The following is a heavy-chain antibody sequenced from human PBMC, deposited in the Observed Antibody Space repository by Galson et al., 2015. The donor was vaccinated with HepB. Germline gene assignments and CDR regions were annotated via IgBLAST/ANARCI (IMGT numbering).Heavy chain of an antibody. CDR2: ISGSGGST. V-gene: IGHV3-23*01. J-gene: IGHJ4*02. CDR1: GFTFSSYA. Sequence: SLRLSCAASGFTFSSYAMSWVRQAPGKGLEWVSAISGSGGSTYYADSVKGRFTISRDNSNNTLYLQMNSLRAEDTAVYYCAKDAPSNDYGDYGELRAGYYFDYWGQGTLVTVSS. D-gene: IGHD4-17*01. CDR3: AKDAPSNDYGDYGELRAGYYFDY.